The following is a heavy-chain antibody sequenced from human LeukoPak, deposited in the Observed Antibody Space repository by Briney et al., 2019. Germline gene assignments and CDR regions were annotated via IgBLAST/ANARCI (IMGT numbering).Heavy chain of an antibody. CDR3: ARDLGGYPFFMDV. CDR1: GGSTRSGRHH. D-gene: IGHD2-15*01. V-gene: IGHV4-39*07. CDR2: LDESGRP. Sequence: PSETLSLTCSVSGGSTRSGRHHWAWVRQPPGKGLEFIGSLDESGRPYYNAPLKSRVTISEDSSGKQFSLYLSSVTAADTAVYYCARDLGGYPFFMDVWGRGTTVIVSS. J-gene: IGHJ6*03.